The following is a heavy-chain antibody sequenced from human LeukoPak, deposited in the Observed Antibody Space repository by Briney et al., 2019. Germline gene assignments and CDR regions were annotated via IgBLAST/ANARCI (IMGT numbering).Heavy chain of an antibody. CDR2: MNPNSGNT. CDR3: ARGKVGGSGSYYNEYNWFDH. D-gene: IGHD3-10*01. CDR1: GYTFTSYD. Sequence: ASVTLSCTASGYTFTSYDSNWVRQAPGQGLEWMGWMNPNSGNTGYAKKPQGRVTMTRNTSISTAYMELSSLRSEDTAVYYCARGKVGGSGSYYNEYNWFDHWGQGTLVTVSS. V-gene: IGHV1-8*01. J-gene: IGHJ5*02.